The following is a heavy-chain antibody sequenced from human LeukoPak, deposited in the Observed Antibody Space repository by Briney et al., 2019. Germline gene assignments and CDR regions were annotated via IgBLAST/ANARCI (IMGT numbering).Heavy chain of an antibody. CDR1: GFTFSSYS. J-gene: IGHJ4*02. CDR2: ISSSSSYI. CDR3: ARGSNYDFWSGYYFDY. Sequence: GGSLRLSGAASGFTFSSYSMNWVRQAPGKGLEWVSSISSSSSYIYYADSVKGRFTISRDNAKNSLYLQMNSLRAEDTAVYYCARGSNYDFWSGYYFDYWGQGTLVTVSS. D-gene: IGHD3-3*01. V-gene: IGHV3-21*01.